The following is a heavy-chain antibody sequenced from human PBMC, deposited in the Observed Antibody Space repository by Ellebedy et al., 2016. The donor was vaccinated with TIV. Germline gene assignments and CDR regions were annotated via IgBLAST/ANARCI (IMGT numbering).Heavy chain of an antibody. CDR3: AKGSVGATYYFDS. J-gene: IGHJ4*02. CDR2: ISSTGGST. CDR1: GFPFRGYA. Sequence: GESLKISCVASGFPFRGYAMRWVRPAPGQGLEWVSAISSTGGSTFYAESVKGRFTISRDNSESTLYLQMNSLRAEDTAIYYCAKGSVGATYYFDSWGQGALVTVSS. D-gene: IGHD1-26*01. V-gene: IGHV3-23*01.